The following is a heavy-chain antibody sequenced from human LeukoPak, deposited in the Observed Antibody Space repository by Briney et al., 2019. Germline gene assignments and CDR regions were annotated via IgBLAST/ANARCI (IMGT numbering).Heavy chain of an antibody. V-gene: IGHV3-30-3*01. CDR3: ARLREPYEYYYYGMDV. D-gene: IGHD1-26*01. J-gene: IGHJ6*02. CDR1: GFTFSSYA. Sequence: PGRFLRLSCAASGFTFSSYAMHWVRQAPGKGLEWVAVISYDGSNKYYADSVKGRFTISRDNSKNTLYLQMNSLRAEDTAVYYCARLREPYEYYYYGMDVWGQGTTVTVSS. CDR2: ISYDGSNK.